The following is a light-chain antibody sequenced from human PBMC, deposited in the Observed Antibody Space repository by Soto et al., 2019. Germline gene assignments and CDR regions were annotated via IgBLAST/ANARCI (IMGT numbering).Light chain of an antibody. CDR1: RHSGYR. V-gene: IGKV1-17*01. J-gene: IGKJ2*01. CDR2: EAS. CDR3: LQHSDYPFT. Sequence: HKTQSPSSVSASVGQRLTITCRATRHSGYRLGWYQQKPGKVPKRLIYEASSSQGGVPSRFSGAGSGTDFTLTISGLQPEDFATYYCLQHSDYPFTFGQGTKLDI.